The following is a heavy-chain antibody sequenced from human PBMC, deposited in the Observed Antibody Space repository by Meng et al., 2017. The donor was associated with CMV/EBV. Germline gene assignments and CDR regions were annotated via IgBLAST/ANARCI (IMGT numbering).Heavy chain of an antibody. CDR3: ARNYYGSGSWFDP. CDR1: GDTFTRIV. J-gene: IGHJ5*02. CDR2: MSANNGNT. V-gene: IGHV1-18*01. Sequence: AEVENPGDSRMDSSKSSGDTFTRIVTRCLRQAPGKGLKRRGWMSANNGNTNNAQKLQGRVTMTTDTSTSTAYLGLRSLRSYDTAVYYCARNYYGSGSWFDPWGQGTLVTVSS. D-gene: IGHD3-10*01.